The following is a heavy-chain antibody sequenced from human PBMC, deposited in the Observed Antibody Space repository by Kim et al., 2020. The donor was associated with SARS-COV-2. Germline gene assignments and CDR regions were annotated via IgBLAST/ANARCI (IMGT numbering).Heavy chain of an antibody. CDR3: ARGRGYDFWSGYYPAMDV. J-gene: IGHJ6*01. V-gene: IGHV3-30*04. CDR2: ISYDGSNK. CDR1: GFTFSSYA. Sequence: GGSLRLSCAASGFTFSSYAMHWVRQAPGKGLEWVAVISYDGSNKYYADSVKGRFTISRDNSKNTLYLQMNSLRAEDTAVYYCARGRGYDFWSGYYPAMDV. D-gene: IGHD3-3*01.